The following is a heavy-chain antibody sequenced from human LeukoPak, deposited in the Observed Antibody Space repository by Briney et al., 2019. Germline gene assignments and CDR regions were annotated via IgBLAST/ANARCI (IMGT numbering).Heavy chain of an antibody. CDR2: IRYDGSKK. CDR3: AKDRGYSYDYHDSFDV. CDR1: GFTFSSYG. V-gene: IGHV3-30*02. Sequence: GGSLRLSCAASGFTFSSYGMHWVRQAPGKGLEWVAFIRYDGSKKNYADSVKGRFTVSRDSSNNTLSLQMNSLRNEDTAVYYCAKDRGYSYDYHDSFDVWGQGTEVTVSS. D-gene: IGHD5-18*01. J-gene: IGHJ3*01.